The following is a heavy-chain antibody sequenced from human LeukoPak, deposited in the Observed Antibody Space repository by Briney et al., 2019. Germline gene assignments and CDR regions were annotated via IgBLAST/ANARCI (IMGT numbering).Heavy chain of an antibody. CDR1: GFTFNTYA. Sequence: PGGSLRLSCAASGFTFNTYAMSWVRQAPGKGLEWVSAISDSGGSAYYADSVKGRFTISRGNAKNSLYLQMNSLRAEDTAVYYCARGKSNYGDYVDYWGQGTLVTVSS. CDR2: ISDSGGSA. CDR3: ARGKSNYGDYVDY. V-gene: IGHV3-23*01. J-gene: IGHJ4*02. D-gene: IGHD4-17*01.